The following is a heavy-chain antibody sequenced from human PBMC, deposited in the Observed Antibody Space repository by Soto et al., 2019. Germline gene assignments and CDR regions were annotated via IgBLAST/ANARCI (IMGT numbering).Heavy chain of an antibody. D-gene: IGHD3-22*01. CDR3: ARVGVLTYYYDSSGYTIGD. V-gene: IGHV4-31*03. CDR2: IYYSGST. CDR1: GGSISSGGYY. J-gene: IGHJ4*02. Sequence: SETLSLTCTVSGGSISSGGYYWSWIRQHPGKGLEWIGYIYYSGSTYYNPSLKSRVTISVDTSKNQFSLKLSSVTAADTAVYYCARVGVLTYYYDSSGYTIGDWAQGTLVTVSS.